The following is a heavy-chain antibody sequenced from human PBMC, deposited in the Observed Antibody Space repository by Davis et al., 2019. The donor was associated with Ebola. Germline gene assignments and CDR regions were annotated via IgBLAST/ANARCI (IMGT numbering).Heavy chain of an antibody. J-gene: IGHJ2*01. CDR3: ARARGRGDGYNAPWYFDL. Sequence: PSETLSLTCTVSGGSISSYYWSWIRQPPGEGLEWIGYIYYSGSTNYNPSLKSRVTISVDTSKNQFSLKLSSVTAADTAVYYCARARGRGDGYNAPWYFDLWGRGTLVTVSS. CDR1: GGSISSYY. D-gene: IGHD5-24*01. V-gene: IGHV4-59*01. CDR2: IYYSGST.